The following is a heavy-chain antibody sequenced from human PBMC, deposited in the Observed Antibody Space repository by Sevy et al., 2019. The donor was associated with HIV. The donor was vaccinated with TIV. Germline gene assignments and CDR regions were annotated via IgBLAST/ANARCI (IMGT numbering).Heavy chain of an antibody. CDR1: GYIFSDYY. J-gene: IGHJ6*02. Sequence: ASVKVSCKASGYIFSDYYIHWVRQAPGQGLEWMAWINSDSGITNYAQRFQGEVTVTRDTSLRTAYLELTNLKSNDTAIYYCARLPTQPTSDLYGLDVWGQGTTVTVSS. CDR3: ARLPTQPTSDLYGLDV. V-gene: IGHV1-2*02. D-gene: IGHD3-16*01. CDR2: INSDSGIT.